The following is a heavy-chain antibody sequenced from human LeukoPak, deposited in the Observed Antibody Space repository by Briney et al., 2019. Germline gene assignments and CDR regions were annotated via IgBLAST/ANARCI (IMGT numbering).Heavy chain of an antibody. CDR2: IRSKANSYAT. Sequence: GGSLRLSCAASGFTFSGSAMHWVRQASGKGLEWVGRIRSKANSYATAYAASVKGRFTISRDDSKNTAYLQMNSLKTEGTAVYYCTSFDWDYVWGSYRPLWGQGTLVTVSS. D-gene: IGHD3-16*02. J-gene: IGHJ4*02. CDR1: GFTFSGSA. V-gene: IGHV3-73*01. CDR3: TSFDWDYVWGSYRPL.